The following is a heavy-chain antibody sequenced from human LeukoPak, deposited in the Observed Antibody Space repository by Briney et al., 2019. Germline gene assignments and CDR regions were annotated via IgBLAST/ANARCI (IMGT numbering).Heavy chain of an antibody. CDR2: IIPIFGTA. D-gene: IGHD4-17*01. CDR1: GGTVSSYA. V-gene: IGHV1-69*05. J-gene: IGHJ4*02. Sequence: SVKVSCKASGGTVSSYAISWVRQAPGQGLEGMGRIIPIFGTANYAQKFQGRVTITTDESTSTAYMELSSLRSEDTAGYYSARETTVTTGPDYWGQGTLVTVSS. CDR3: ARETTVTTGPDY.